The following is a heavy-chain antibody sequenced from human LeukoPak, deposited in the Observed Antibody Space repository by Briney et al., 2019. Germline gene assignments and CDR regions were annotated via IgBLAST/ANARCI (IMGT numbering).Heavy chain of an antibody. D-gene: IGHD3-3*01. CDR1: GDSIDSVSYY. J-gene: IGHJ3*02. Sequence: KPSETLSLTCSVSGDSIDSVSYYWGWIRQAPGKGPEWIASIDYSGRTFYNPSLKSRVTISVDTSKNQFSLKLSSVAAADTAVYYCARDHGGSGYYSYAFDIWGQGTMVTVSS. CDR3: ARDHGGSGYYSYAFDI. V-gene: IGHV4-39*07. CDR2: IDYSGRT.